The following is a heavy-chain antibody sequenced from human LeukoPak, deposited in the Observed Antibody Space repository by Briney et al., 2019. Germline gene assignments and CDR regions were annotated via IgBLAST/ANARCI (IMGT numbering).Heavy chain of an antibody. CDR3: ARESSDPYYYGMDV. Sequence: PGGSLRISCAASGFTVSSNYMSWVRQAPGKGLEWVSVIYSGGSTYYADSVKGRFTISRHNSKNTLYLQMNSLRAEDTAVYYCARESSDPYYYGMDVWGQGTTVTVSS. V-gene: IGHV3-53*01. J-gene: IGHJ6*02. D-gene: IGHD2-2*01. CDR2: IYSGGST. CDR1: GFTVSSNY.